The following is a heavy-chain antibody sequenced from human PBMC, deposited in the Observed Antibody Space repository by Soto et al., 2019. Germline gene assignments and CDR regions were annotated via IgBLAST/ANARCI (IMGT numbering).Heavy chain of an antibody. J-gene: IGHJ1*01. CDR3: ARPDYGDRAEYLQH. CDR2: ISYDGSNK. D-gene: IGHD4-17*01. Sequence: ESGGGVVQPGRSLRLSCAASGFTFSSYAMHWVRQAPGKGLEWVAVISYDGSNKYYADSVKGRFTISRDNSKNTLYLQMNSLRAEDTAVYYCARPDYGDRAEYLQHWGQGTLVTVSS. V-gene: IGHV3-30-3*01. CDR1: GFTFSSYA.